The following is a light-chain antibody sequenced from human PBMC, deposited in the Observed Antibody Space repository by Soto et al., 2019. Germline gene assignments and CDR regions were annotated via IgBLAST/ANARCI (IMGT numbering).Light chain of an antibody. J-gene: IGLJ2*01. CDR1: SSDVGGYNY. V-gene: IGLV2-14*01. Sequence: QAASVSGSPGQSITISCTGTSSDVGGYNYVSWYQQHPGKAPKLMIYEVTNRPSGISYRFSGSKSGNTASLTISGLQAEDEADYYCGSYTSSSTLIFGGGTKVTVL. CDR3: GSYTSSSTLI. CDR2: EVT.